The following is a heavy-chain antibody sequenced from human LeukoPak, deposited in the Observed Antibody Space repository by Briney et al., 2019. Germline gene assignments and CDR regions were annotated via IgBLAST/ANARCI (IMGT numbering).Heavy chain of an antibody. CDR2: IYISGST. V-gene: IGHV4-4*02. D-gene: IGHD2-21*02. CDR3: AVYCGGDCYSGLNNWFDP. CDR1: GGSISSTNW. J-gene: IGHJ5*02. Sequence: SETLSLTCAVSGGSISSTNWWSWVRQPPGKGLEWCGEIYISGSTNYNSSLKSRVTISVDKSKNQFYLNPSSVTAPDTAVYYGAVYCGGDCYSGLNNWFDPGGQGTLVTVS.